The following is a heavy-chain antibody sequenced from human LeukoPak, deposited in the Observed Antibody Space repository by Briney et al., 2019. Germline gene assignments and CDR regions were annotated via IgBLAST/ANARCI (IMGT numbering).Heavy chain of an antibody. CDR1: GYTFTSYA. CDR2: INTNTGNP. D-gene: IGHD3-9*01. CDR3: ARQKLRYFDWLTDTPDY. V-gene: IGHV7-4-1*02. Sequence: ASVKASCKASGYTFTSYAMNWVRQAPGQGLEWMGWINTNTGNPTYAQGFTGRFVFSLDTSVSTAYLQISSLKAEDTAVYYCARQKLRYFDWLTDTPDYWGQGTLVTVSS. J-gene: IGHJ4*02.